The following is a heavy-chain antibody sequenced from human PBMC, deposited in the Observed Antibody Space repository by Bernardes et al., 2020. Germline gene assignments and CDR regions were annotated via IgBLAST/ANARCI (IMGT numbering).Heavy chain of an antibody. CDR1: RFTFSSYG. J-gene: IGHJ4*02. Sequence: GGSLRLSCAASRFTFSSYGMHWVRQAPGKGLEWVAVISHDGGNKYYADSVKGRFTISRDNSKNTLYLQMNSLRGEDTAVYYCAKGGSSWFLEYWGQGTLVTVSS. CDR2: ISHDGGNK. V-gene: IGHV3-30*18. CDR3: AKGGSSWFLEY. D-gene: IGHD6-13*01.